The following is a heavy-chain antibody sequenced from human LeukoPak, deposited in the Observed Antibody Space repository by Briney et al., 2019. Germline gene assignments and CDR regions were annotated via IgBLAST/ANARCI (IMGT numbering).Heavy chain of an antibody. CDR1: RFTFTSYA. CDR2: ITDSGGST. D-gene: IGHD4-11*01. J-gene: IGHJ5*02. CDR3: ARGRDYSSRFDP. Sequence: PGGSLRLSCAASRFTFTSYAMSWVRQAPGKGLEWVSSITDSGGSTYYADSVKGRFTISRDNSKNALYLQMNSLRAEDTAVYYCARGRDYSSRFDPWGQGTLVTVSS. V-gene: IGHV3-23*01.